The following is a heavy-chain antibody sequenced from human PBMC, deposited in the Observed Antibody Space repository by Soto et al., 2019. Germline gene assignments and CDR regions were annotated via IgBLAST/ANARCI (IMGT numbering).Heavy chain of an antibody. Sequence: QVQLQESGPGLVKPSQTLSLTCTVSGGSISSGGTGSYWTWIRQLPGKGLEWIGYIYYTGNTYYNPSLKSRPTISIDPSENQFSLKLTSVTAADKAVYFCASGHDAYKVRYWGQGTLVTVSS. CDR1: GGSISSGGTGSY. J-gene: IGHJ4*02. CDR3: ASGHDAYKVRY. CDR2: IYYTGNT. D-gene: IGHD1-1*01. V-gene: IGHV4-31*03.